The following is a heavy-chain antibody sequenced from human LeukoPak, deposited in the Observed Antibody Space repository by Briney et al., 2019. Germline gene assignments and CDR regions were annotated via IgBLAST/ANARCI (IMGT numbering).Heavy chain of an antibody. D-gene: IGHD3-10*01. J-gene: IGHJ4*02. V-gene: IGHV3-23*01. CDR3: AKGMVRGVIPDY. CDR2: ISGVGVST. Sequence: PGGSLRLSCAASGFTFSGYAMSWVRQAPGKGLEWVSAISGVGVSTYYADSIKGQFTISRDDSKNTLYLQMNSLRVEDTAVYYCAKGMVRGVIPDYWGQGTLVTVSS. CDR1: GFTFSGYA.